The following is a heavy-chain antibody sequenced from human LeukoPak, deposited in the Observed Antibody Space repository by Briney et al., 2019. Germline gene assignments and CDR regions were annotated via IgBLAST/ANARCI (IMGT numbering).Heavy chain of an antibody. CDR1: GFTFSTYA. J-gene: IGHJ4*02. Sequence: GGSLRLSCAASGFTFSTYAMSWVRQAPGKGLEWASAIGDSGIHTYHADSVKGRFTISRDNSKNTLYLQMNSLRAGDTAVYYCAGRIAARPFSPPFDYWGQGTLVTVSS. CDR2: IGDSGIHT. D-gene: IGHD6-6*01. CDR3: AGRIAARPFSPPFDY. V-gene: IGHV3-23*01.